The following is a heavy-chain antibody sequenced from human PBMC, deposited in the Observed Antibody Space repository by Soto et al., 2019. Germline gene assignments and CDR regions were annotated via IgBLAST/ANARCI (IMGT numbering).Heavy chain of an antibody. CDR1: GFTFSSYA. V-gene: IGHV3-23*05. CDR2: IDVSGTST. D-gene: IGHD2-21*01. Sequence: PGGSLRLSCAASGFTFSSYAMSWVRQAPGKGLEWVAAIDVSGTSTDYGDSVKGRFTLSRDNSMKMVYLQMNNLRVEDAAIYYCLKDRFPDGLYSFDYRGRGSLVTVSS. CDR3: LKDRFPDGLYSFDY. J-gene: IGHJ4*02.